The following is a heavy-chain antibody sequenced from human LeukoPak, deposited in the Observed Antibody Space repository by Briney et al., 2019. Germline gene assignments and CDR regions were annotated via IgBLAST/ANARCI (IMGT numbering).Heavy chain of an antibody. CDR3: AKDMIRDGSGPYGMDV. CDR2: ISWNSGSI. D-gene: IGHD3-10*01. Sequence: GGSLRLSCAASGFTFDDYAMHWVRKAPGKGLEWVSGISWNSGSIGYADPVKGRFTISRDNAKNSLYLQMNSLRAEDTALYYCAKDMIRDGSGPYGMDVWGQGTTVTVSS. CDR1: GFTFDDYA. V-gene: IGHV3-9*01. J-gene: IGHJ6*02.